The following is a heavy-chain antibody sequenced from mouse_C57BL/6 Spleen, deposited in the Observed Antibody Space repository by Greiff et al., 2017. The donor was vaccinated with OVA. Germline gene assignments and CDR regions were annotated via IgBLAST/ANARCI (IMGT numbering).Heavy chain of an antibody. V-gene: IGHV5-17*01. J-gene: IGHJ2*01. CDR3: ARGYDYCFDD. D-gene: IGHD2-4*01. Sequence: EVHLVESGGGLVKPGGSLKLSCAASGFTFSDYGMHWVRQAPEKGLEWVAYISSGSSTIYYADTVKGRFTISRDNAKNTLFLQMTSLRSEDTAMYYCARGYDYCFDDWGQGTTLTVSS. CDR1: GFTFSDYG. CDR2: ISSGSSTI.